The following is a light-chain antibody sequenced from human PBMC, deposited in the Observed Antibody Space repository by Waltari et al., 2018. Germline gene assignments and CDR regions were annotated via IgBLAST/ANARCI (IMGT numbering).Light chain of an antibody. V-gene: IGKV1-17*01. Sequence: DIQMTQSPSSLSASAGDTVTINCRASQDIRNYVAWYQQKPGKAPKPLIYFASNLETGVPSRFSGSGSGTRFTLTISSLQPEDFATYYCQQHTTYPVTFGQGTTLEIK. CDR3: QQHTTYPVT. J-gene: IGKJ2*01. CDR1: QDIRNY. CDR2: FAS.